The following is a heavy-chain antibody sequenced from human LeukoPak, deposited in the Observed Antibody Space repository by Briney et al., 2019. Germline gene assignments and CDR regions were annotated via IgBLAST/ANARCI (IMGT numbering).Heavy chain of an antibody. D-gene: IGHD3-10*01. CDR1: AFTFSSYW. Sequence: GGSLRLPCAASAFTFSSYWMHWVRQAPGKGLVCVSRINSDGSNTEYADSVKGRFTLSRDNAKNMVYLQMNSLRAEDTAVYYCAGSPGDWYFDLWGRGTLVTVSS. V-gene: IGHV3-74*03. J-gene: IGHJ2*01. CDR2: INSDGSNT. CDR3: AGSPGDWYFDL.